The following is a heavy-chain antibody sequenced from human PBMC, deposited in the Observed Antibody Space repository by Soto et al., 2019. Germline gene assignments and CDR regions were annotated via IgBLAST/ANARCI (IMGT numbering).Heavy chain of an antibody. Sequence: GASVKVSCEACGGTFKNSAMHWVRQAPGQGLEWMGIINPSGGSTSYAQKFQGRVTMTRDTSTSTVYMELSSLRSEDTAVYYCAGGAGYSSSSSVYYYGMDVWGQGTTVTVSS. CDR1: GGTFKNSA. CDR3: AGGAGYSSSSSVYYYGMDV. D-gene: IGHD6-6*01. J-gene: IGHJ6*02. V-gene: IGHV1-46*02. CDR2: INPSGGST.